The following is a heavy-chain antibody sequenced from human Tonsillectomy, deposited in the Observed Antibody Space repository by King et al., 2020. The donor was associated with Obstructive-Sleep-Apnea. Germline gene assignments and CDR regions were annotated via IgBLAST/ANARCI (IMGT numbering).Heavy chain of an antibody. V-gene: IGHV3-9*01. D-gene: IGHD4-17*01. CDR1: GFTFDDYA. J-gene: IGHJ6*02. CDR3: AKVSSYQTYGDYYHGMDV. Sequence: VQLVESGRGLVQPGRSLRLSCAVSGFTFDDYAMHWVRQAPGKGLEWVSGISWNSGSIDYADSVKGRFTISRDNAKNSLYLQMNSLRVEDTALYYCAKVSSYQTYGDYYHGMDVWGQGTTVTVSS. CDR2: ISWNSGSI.